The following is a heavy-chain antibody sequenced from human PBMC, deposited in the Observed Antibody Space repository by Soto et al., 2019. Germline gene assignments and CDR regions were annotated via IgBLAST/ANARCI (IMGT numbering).Heavy chain of an antibody. CDR3: VRDGTKTLRDWFDP. J-gene: IGHJ5*02. CDR2: IYATGTT. V-gene: IGHV4-4*07. D-gene: IGHD1-1*01. Sequence: SETLSLTCTVSGASISGFYWSWIRKSAGKGLEWIGRIYATGTTDYNPSLKSRVMMSVDPSKKQFSLKLRSVTAADTAVYYCVRDGTKTLRDWFDPWGQGSSVTVSS. CDR1: GASISGFY.